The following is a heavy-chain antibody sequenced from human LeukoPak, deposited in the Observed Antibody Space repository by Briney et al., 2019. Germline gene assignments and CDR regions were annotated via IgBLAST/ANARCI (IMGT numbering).Heavy chain of an antibody. D-gene: IGHD6-13*01. CDR2: INPNGGGT. CDR1: GYTFTGYY. CDR3: ASLAAAYYYYMDV. V-gene: IGHV1-2*02. J-gene: IGHJ6*03. Sequence: ASVKVSCTASGYTFTGYYMHWVRQAPGQGLEWMGWINPNGGGTNYAQKFQGRVTMTRDTSISTAYMELSRLRSDDTAVYYCASLAAAYYYYMDVWGKGTTVTVSS.